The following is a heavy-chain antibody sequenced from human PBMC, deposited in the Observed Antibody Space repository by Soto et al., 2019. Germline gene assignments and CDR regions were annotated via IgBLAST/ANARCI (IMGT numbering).Heavy chain of an antibody. CDR1: GFTFSSYA. J-gene: IGHJ6*02. D-gene: IGHD6-13*01. V-gene: IGHV3-30-3*01. CDR2: ISYDGSNK. CDR3: ARDSSIAAAGTPYYYGMDV. Sequence: GGSLRLSCAASGFTFSSYAMHWVRQAPGKGLEWVAVISYDGSNKYYADSVKGRFTISRDNSKNTLYLQMNSLRAEDTAVYYCARDSSIAAAGTPYYYGMDVWGQGTTVTVSS.